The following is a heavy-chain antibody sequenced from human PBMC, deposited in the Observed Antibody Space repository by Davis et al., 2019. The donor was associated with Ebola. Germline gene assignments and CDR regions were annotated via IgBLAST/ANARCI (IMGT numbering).Heavy chain of an antibody. CDR1: GFTFSSYG. V-gene: IGHV3-30*02. J-gene: IGHJ4*02. D-gene: IGHD2-21*02. CDR2: IRYDGSHK. Sequence: GSLKISCATSGFTFSSYGIHWVRQATGKGLEWVAFIRYDGSHKHYADSVKGRFTTSRDNSKNTLYLQMNSLRPEDTAVYYCAKVYEAYCGGDCYSQFEYWGQGTLVTVSS. CDR3: AKVYEAYCGGDCYSQFEY.